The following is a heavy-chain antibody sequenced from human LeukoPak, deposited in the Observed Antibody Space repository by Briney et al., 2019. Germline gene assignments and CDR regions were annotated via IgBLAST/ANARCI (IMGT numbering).Heavy chain of an antibody. CDR3: ARGEVSASLDYFDF. CDR1: GYTFTTYG. D-gene: IGHD2-2*01. V-gene: IGHV1-18*01. Sequence: GASVKVSCKTSGYTFTTYGVSWVRQAPGPRLEWMGWVSGYTGNTNYAERFQGRVTMTTDTSTTTVYMELTSLRSDDTAVYYCARGEVSASLDYFDFWGQGTLVTVS. CDR2: VSGYTGNT. J-gene: IGHJ4*02.